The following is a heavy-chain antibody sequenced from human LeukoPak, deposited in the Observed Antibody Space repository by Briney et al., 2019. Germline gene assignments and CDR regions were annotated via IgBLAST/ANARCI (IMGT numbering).Heavy chain of an antibody. Sequence: SETLSLTCTVSGGSISSGDYYWGWVRQPPGKGREWIGYIYYSGSTYYNPSRKSRVTISVDTSKNQFSLKLSSVTAADTAVYYCARRSPYYDFWSGYPRGYYFDYWGQGTLVTVSS. CDR1: GGSISSGDYY. D-gene: IGHD3-3*01. V-gene: IGHV4-30-4*01. J-gene: IGHJ4*02. CDR2: IYYSGST. CDR3: ARRSPYYDFWSGYPRGYYFDY.